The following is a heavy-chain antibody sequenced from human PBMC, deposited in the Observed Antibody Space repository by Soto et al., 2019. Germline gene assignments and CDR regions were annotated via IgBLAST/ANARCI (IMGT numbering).Heavy chain of an antibody. CDR2: IRSTPYGGTT. J-gene: IGHJ5*02. Sequence: SGGSLRLSCTGSGFTFGDFAMSWFRQAPGKGLEWVGFIRSTPYGGTTEYAASVKARFTISRDDSKTIAYLQMNSLKTEDTAVYYCTRGHYGSGTYWFDPWGQGTLVTVSS. CDR3: TRGHYGSGTYWFDP. D-gene: IGHD3-10*01. CDR1: GFTFGDFA. V-gene: IGHV3-49*03.